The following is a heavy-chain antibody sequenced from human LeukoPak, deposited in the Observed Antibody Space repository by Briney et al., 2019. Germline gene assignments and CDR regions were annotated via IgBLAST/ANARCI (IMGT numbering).Heavy chain of an antibody. V-gene: IGHV1-69*13. J-gene: IGHJ4*02. Sequence: SVKVSCKASGGTFSSYAISWVRQAPGQGLEWMGGIIPIFGTANYAQKFQGRVTITADESTSTAYMELSSLRSEDTAVYYCARTAYYYDSSGYYNFDYWGQGTLVTVSS. CDR2: IIPIFGTA. CDR3: ARTAYYYDSSGYYNFDY. CDR1: GGTFSSYA. D-gene: IGHD3-22*01.